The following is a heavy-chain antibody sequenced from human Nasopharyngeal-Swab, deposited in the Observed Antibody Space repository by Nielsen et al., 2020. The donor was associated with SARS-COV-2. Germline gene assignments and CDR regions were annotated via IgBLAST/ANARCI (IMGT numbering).Heavy chain of an antibody. CDR1: GFTVSSNY. CDR3: ATYPRHDAFDI. J-gene: IGHJ3*02. V-gene: IGHV3-53*04. D-gene: IGHD6-25*01. Sequence: GGSLRLSCAASGFTVSSNYMSWVRQAPGKGLEWVSVIYSGGSTYYVDSVKGRFTISRHNSKNTLYLQMNSLRAEDTAVYYCATYPRHDAFDIWGQGTMVTVSS. CDR2: IYSGGST.